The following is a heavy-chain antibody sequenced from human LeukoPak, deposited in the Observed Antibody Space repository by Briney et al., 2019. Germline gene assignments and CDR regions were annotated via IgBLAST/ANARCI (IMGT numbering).Heavy chain of an antibody. CDR3: AKGHGPHGIAAAANFDY. J-gene: IGHJ4*02. CDR2: IYSGGST. V-gene: IGHV3-53*01. CDR1: GFTVSINY. D-gene: IGHD6-13*01. Sequence: GGSLRLSCAASGFTVSINYMSWVRQAPGKGLEWVSVIYSGGSTYYADSVKGRFTLSRDNSKNTLYLQMNSLRAEDTAVYYCAKGHGPHGIAAAANFDYWGQGTLVTVSS.